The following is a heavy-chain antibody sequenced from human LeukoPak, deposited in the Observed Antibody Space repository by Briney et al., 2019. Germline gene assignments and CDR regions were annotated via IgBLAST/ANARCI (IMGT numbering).Heavy chain of an antibody. CDR1: GLTFSNYA. CDR2: ISGRGDSS. CDR3: AKDVRRGSGWYFIDY. J-gene: IGHJ4*02. Sequence: PGGSLRLSCAASGLTFSNYAMSWVRRAPGKGLECVSVISGRGDSSYYADSVKGRFTISRDNSKNTLYLQMSSLRAEDTAVYYCAKDVRRGSGWYFIDYWGQGTLVTVSS. V-gene: IGHV3-23*01. D-gene: IGHD6-19*01.